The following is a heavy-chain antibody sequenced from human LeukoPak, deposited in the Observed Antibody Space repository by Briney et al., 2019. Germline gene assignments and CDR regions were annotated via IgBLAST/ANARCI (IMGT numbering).Heavy chain of an antibody. CDR3: ARPGDGYKMMYYFDY. J-gene: IGHJ4*02. CDR2: ISHSGSS. Sequence: SETLSLTCAVSGYSISSGYFWAWIRQPPGKGLEWIGSISHSGSSYSKPSLKSRVTISVDTSKNQFSLKLSSVTAADTAVYYCARPGDGYKMMYYFDYWGQGTLVTVSS. D-gene: IGHD5-24*01. V-gene: IGHV4-38-2*01. CDR1: GYSISSGYF.